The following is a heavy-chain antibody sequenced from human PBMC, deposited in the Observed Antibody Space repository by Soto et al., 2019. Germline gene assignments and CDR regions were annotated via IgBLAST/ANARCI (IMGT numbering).Heavy chain of an antibody. CDR1: DFTFSAYS. D-gene: IGHD1-26*01. CDR2: ISESSGRNM. CDR3: ARADSGRGSDFDI. Sequence: QPGGSLRLSCAASDFTFSAYSMSWVRQAPGKGLQWVSYISESSGRNMHYADSVKGRFTISRDNAKNSLFLQMNSLSDEDSAVYYCARADSGRGSDFDIWGQGTMVTVSS. J-gene: IGHJ3*02. V-gene: IGHV3-48*02.